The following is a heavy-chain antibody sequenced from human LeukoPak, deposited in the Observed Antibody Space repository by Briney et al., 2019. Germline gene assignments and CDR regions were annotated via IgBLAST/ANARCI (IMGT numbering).Heavy chain of an antibody. V-gene: IGHV3-7*01. CDR2: IKQDGSEK. J-gene: IGHJ3*02. Sequence: GGSLRLSCSASGFTFSSYWMTWVRQAPGKGLEWVANIKQDGSEKYYVDSVKGRFTISRDNGKNSLHLNMNSLRAEDTAVYYCARLQYYYDIIPAFDIRGQGTMVTVSS. D-gene: IGHD3-22*01. CDR3: ARLQYYYDIIPAFDI. CDR1: GFTFSSYW.